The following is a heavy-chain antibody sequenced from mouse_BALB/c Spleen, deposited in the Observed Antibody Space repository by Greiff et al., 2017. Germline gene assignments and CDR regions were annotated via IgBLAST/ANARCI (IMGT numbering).Heavy chain of an antibody. CDR1: GYTFTSYW. CDR2: IYPGNSDT. V-gene: IGHV1-5*01. D-gene: IGHD1-1*01. J-gene: IGHJ2*01. CDR3: TSTTVVANFDY. Sequence: VQLQQSGTVLARPGASVKMSCKASGYTFTSYWMHWVKQRPGQGLEWIGAIYPGNSDTSYNQKFKGKAKLTAVTSTSTAYMELSSLTNEDSAVYYCTSTTVVANFDYWGQGTTLTVSS.